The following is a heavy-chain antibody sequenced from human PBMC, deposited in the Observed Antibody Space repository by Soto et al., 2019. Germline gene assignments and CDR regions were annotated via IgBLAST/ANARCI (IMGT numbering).Heavy chain of an antibody. CDR3: ARDFETGTLYY. J-gene: IGHJ4*02. CDR2: ISAYNGNT. V-gene: IGHV1-18*01. D-gene: IGHD1-7*01. Sequence: WISAYNGNTNYAQKLQGRVSMTTDTSTSTAYMELRSLRSDDTAMYYCARDFETGTLYYWGQGTLVTVSS.